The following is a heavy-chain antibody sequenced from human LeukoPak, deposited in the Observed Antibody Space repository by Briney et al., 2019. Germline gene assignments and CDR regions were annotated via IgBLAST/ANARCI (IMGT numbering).Heavy chain of an antibody. CDR1: GGSISSYY. Sequence: PSETLSLTCTVSGGSISSYYWSWTRQPPGKGLEWIGYIYYSGSTNYNPSLKSRVTISVDTSKNQFSLKLSSVTAADTAVYYCALLYYDILTGPGDYYYYMDVWGKGTTVTVSS. CDR3: ALLYYDILTGPGDYYYYMDV. D-gene: IGHD3-9*01. V-gene: IGHV4-59*01. J-gene: IGHJ6*03. CDR2: IYYSGST.